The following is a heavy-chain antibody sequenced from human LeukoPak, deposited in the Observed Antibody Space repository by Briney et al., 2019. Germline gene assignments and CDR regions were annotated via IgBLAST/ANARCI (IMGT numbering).Heavy chain of an antibody. D-gene: IGHD4-23*01. CDR1: VYTFTSYY. V-gene: IGHV1-46*01. J-gene: IGHJ5*02. Sequence: ASVKVSCKASVYTFTSYYMHWVRQAPGQGLEWMGIINPSGGSTSYAQKFQGRVTMTRDMSTSTDYMELSSLRSEDTAVYYCARDNSVEDTAWWFDPWGQGTLVTVSS. CDR3: ARDNSVEDTAWWFDP. CDR2: INPSGGST.